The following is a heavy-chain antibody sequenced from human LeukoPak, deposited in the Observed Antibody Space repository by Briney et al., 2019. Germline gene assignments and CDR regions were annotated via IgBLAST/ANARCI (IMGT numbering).Heavy chain of an antibody. CDR1: DIIVMSNY. CDR2: IYNDGSA. J-gene: IGHJ4*02. Sequence: GGSLRLSCAASDIIVMSNYMTWVRQAPGKGLEWVSVIYNDGSAYYADSVRGRFTISRDTSKNTLYLQMNSLRAEDTAVYYCAKALMVVPAATPFDYWGQGTLVTVSS. D-gene: IGHD2-2*01. CDR3: AKALMVVPAATPFDY. V-gene: IGHV3-53*01.